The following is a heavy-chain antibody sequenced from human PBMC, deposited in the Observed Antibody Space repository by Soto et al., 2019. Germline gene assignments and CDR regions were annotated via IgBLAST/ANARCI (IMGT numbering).Heavy chain of an antibody. CDR1: GASFSPYH. J-gene: IGHJ4*02. D-gene: IGHD3-16*01. Sequence: SETLSLTCAIYGASFSPYHWSWIRQSPGKGLEWIGEVNLSGNTYYNPSFKTQVTMSVDASKNQFSLKMGSLTAADTAIYYCARSPSFYNYVWGNSTYWGQGALVTVSS. V-gene: IGHV4-34*01. CDR3: ARSPSFYNYVWGNSTY. CDR2: VNLSGNT.